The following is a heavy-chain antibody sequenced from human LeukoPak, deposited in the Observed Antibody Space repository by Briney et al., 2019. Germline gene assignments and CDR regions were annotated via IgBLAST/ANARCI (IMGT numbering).Heavy chain of an antibody. CDR3: ARPGYSTGAFDY. CDR2: INSDGSST. Sequence: GGSLRLSCAASGFTFSSYWMHWVRQAPGKGLVWVSRINSDGSSTSYADSVKGRFTISRDNSKNTLYLQMNSLRAEDTAVYYCARPGYSTGAFDYWGQGTLVTVPS. V-gene: IGHV3-74*01. D-gene: IGHD6-25*01. J-gene: IGHJ4*02. CDR1: GFTFSSYW.